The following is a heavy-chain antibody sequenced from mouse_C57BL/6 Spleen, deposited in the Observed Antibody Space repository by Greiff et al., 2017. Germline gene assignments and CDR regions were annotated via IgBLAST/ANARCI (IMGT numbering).Heavy chain of an antibody. CDR3: ARWSTVVAYYCDY. CDR1: GFTFSDYG. V-gene: IGHV5-17*01. J-gene: IGHJ2*01. D-gene: IGHD1-1*01. CDR2: ISSGSSTI. Sequence: DVKLVESGGGLVKPGGSLKLSCAASGFTFSDYGMHWVRQAPEKGLEWVAYISSGSSTIYYADTGKGRFTISRDNAKNTLFLQMTSLRSEDTAMYYCARWSTVVAYYCDYWGQGTTLTVSS.